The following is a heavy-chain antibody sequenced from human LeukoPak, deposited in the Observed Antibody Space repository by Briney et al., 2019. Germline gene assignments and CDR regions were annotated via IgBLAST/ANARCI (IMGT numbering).Heavy chain of an antibody. J-gene: IGHJ4*02. Sequence: GGSLRLSCAASGFTFSSYAMSWVRQAPGKGLEWVSVISGNGGRPSYADSVKGRFTISRDNSKNTLYLQMNNLRAEDTAVYYCAKVYNYGFFDCWGQGTLVTVSS. V-gene: IGHV3-23*01. CDR2: ISGNGGRP. CDR3: AKVYNYGFFDC. D-gene: IGHD5-24*01. CDR1: GFTFSSYA.